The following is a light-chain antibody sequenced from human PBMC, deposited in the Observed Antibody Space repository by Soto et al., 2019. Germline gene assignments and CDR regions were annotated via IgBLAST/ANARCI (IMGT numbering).Light chain of an antibody. Sequence: DIPMTQSPSSLSASIGDRVILTCQASQDIANSLNWYQHKPGKAPKLLIYDASNLEKGVPARFSGSGSGTDFSCTISSLQPEDIATYYCQQYENLPPTFGQGTRLEIK. V-gene: IGKV1-33*01. CDR2: DAS. CDR3: QQYENLPPT. J-gene: IGKJ5*01. CDR1: QDIANS.